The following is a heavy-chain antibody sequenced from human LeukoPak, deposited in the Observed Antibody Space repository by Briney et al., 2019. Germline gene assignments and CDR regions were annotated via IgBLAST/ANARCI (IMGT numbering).Heavy chain of an antibody. Sequence: SQTLSLTCTVSGGSISSGSYYWSWIRQPAGKGLEWIGRIYTSGSTNYNPSLKSRVTISVDTSENQFSLKLSSVTAADTAVYYCARDRYKWELSDWGQGTLVTVSS. V-gene: IGHV4-61*02. J-gene: IGHJ4*02. CDR2: IYTSGST. D-gene: IGHD1-26*01. CDR1: GGSISSGSYY. CDR3: ARDRYKWELSD.